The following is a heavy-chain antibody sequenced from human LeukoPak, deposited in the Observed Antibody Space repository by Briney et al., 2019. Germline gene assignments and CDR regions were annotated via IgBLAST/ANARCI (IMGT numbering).Heavy chain of an antibody. D-gene: IGHD1-7*01. CDR2: INHSGST. Sequence: SETLSLTCAVYGGSFSGYYWSWIRQPPGKGLEWIGEINHSGSTNYNPSLKSRVTISVDTSKNQFSLKLSSVTAADTAVYYCARDRPSTGTTRGHYYYGMDVWGQGTTVTVSS. CDR3: ARDRPSTGTTRGHYYYGMDV. CDR1: GGSFSGYY. J-gene: IGHJ6*02. V-gene: IGHV4-34*01.